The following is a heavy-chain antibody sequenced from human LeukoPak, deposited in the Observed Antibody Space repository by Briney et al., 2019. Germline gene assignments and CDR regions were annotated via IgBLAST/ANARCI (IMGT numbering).Heavy chain of an antibody. Sequence: GGSPRLSCAASGFTLSSYWMSWARQAPGKGLEWVANIKQDGSEKYYVDSVKGRFTISRDNAKNSLYLQMNSLRAEDTAVYYCARIAVAGFDYWGQGTLVTVSS. CDR3: ARIAVAGFDY. J-gene: IGHJ4*02. D-gene: IGHD6-13*01. CDR1: GFTLSSYW. V-gene: IGHV3-7*01. CDR2: IKQDGSEK.